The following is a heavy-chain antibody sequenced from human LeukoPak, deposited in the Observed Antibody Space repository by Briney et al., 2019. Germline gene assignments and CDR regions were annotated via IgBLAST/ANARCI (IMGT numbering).Heavy chain of an antibody. CDR1: GVPFSSYR. CDR2: IKQDGSEN. D-gene: IGHD3-10*01. CDR3: ARRFYGSGSYPEYYYFYNMDV. V-gene: IGHV3-7*01. J-gene: IGHJ6*03. Sequence: PGGSLRLSCAVSGVPFSSYRMSWVRQAPGKGLEWVANIKQDGSENYYVASERRRFTISGDNAKHSLYLQMNSLRAEDTAVYYCARRFYGSGSYPEYYYFYNMDVWGKGTTVTVSS.